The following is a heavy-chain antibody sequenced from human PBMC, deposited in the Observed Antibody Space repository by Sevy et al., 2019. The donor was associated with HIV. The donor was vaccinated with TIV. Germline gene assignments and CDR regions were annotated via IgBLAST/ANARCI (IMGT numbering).Heavy chain of an antibody. V-gene: IGHV1-18*04. CDR1: GYTFTSYT. Sequence: ASVKVSCKTSGYTFTSYTISWVRQAPGQGLEWMGWVNTYNDNSNRAQKVRDRVTLTTDSTSTAYLELRSLRYDDTAVYYCARDTREKSFDYWGQRTLVTVSS. CDR2: VNTYNDNS. CDR3: ARDTREKSFDY. J-gene: IGHJ4*02.